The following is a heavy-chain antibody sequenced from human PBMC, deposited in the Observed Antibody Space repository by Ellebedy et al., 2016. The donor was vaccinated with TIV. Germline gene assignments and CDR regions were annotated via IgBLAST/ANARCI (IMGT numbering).Heavy chain of an antibody. CDR2: IWYDGSNK. J-gene: IGHJ4*02. Sequence: GESLKISCVGSGFTFSSYAMTWVRQAPGKGLEWVAIIWYDGSNKYYADSVKGRFTISRDSSKNTLYLQMNSLRAEDTAVYYCAVQGPAARQADWGQGTLVTVSS. CDR3: AVQGPAARQAD. V-gene: IGHV3-33*08. CDR1: GFTFSSYA. D-gene: IGHD6-6*01.